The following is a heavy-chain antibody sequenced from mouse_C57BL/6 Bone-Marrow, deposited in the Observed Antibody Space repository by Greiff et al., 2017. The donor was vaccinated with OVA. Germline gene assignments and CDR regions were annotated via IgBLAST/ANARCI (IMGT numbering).Heavy chain of an antibody. CDR3: ARLNDYDDLDY. Sequence: EVMLVESGGGLVKPGGSLKLSCAASGFTFSDYGMHWVRQAPEKGLEWVAYISSGSSTIYYADTVKGRFTISRDNAKNTLFLQMTSLRSEDTAMYYCARLNDYDDLDYWGQGTSVTVSS. J-gene: IGHJ4*01. V-gene: IGHV5-17*01. CDR2: ISSGSSTI. CDR1: GFTFSDYG. D-gene: IGHD2-4*01.